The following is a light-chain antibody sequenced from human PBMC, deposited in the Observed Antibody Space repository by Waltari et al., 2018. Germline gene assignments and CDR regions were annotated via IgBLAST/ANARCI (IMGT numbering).Light chain of an antibody. J-gene: IGLJ3*02. Sequence: QYALTPPASVSGSPGQSITIPCTGTISDIGYYNYVSLYQQYPGKAPTPIIFDVNKCSSCVFNRFSDSESGNTASLSISGLQAEDEPDYYCISYTFGNAWVCGGGTKLSVL. CDR2: DVN. V-gene: IGLV2-14*03. CDR1: ISDIGYYNY. CDR3: ISYTFGNAWV.